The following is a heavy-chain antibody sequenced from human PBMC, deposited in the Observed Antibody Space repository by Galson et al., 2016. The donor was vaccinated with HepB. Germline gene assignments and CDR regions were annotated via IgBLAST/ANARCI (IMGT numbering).Heavy chain of an antibody. CDR2: IDPKDPYT. J-gene: IGHJ1*01. Sequence: QSGAEVKKPGESLRISCDVSGYSFTTYWISWVRQMPGKGLEWMGRIDPKDPYTNYSTSFQGHVTISVDKSISAAYLQWSSLKASDTAMYYCARMEAAAGISFMRHWGQGTLVTVSS. CDR1: GYSFTTYW. V-gene: IGHV5-10-1*01. D-gene: IGHD6-25*01. CDR3: ARMEAAAGISFMRH.